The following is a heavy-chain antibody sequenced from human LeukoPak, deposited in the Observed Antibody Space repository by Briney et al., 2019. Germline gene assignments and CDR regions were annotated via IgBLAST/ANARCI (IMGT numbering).Heavy chain of an antibody. CDR1: GYTFTSYY. CDR2: INPSGGST. Sequence: ASVKVSCKASGYTFTSYYMHWVRQAPGQGLEWMGIINPSGGSTSYAQKFQGRVTKTRDMSTSTVYMELSSLRSEDTAVYYCARDPSRVVLKQYMDVWGKGTTVTVSS. J-gene: IGHJ6*03. D-gene: IGHD2-2*01. CDR3: ARDPSRVVLKQYMDV. V-gene: IGHV1-46*01.